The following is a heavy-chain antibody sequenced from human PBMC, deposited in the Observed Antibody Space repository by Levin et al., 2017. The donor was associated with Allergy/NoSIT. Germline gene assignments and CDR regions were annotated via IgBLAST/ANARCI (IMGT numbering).Heavy chain of an antibody. J-gene: IGHJ4*02. V-gene: IGHV4-39*07. CDR1: GGSVSSSSHY. Sequence: SQTLSLTCTVSGGSVSSSSHYWGWIRQPPGKGLEWIGSIYYRGSTNYNPSLRSRGTISFDTSKNQLFLELYSVTAADPVVHYCAREIPTGPWLIRGGSYYFDFWGQGILVAVSS. D-gene: IGHD6-19*01. CDR3: AREIPTGPWLIRGGSYYFDF. CDR2: IYYRGST.